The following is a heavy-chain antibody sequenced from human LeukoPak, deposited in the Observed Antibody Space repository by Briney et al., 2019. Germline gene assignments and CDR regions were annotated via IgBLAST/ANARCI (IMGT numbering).Heavy chain of an antibody. Sequence: ASVKVSCKASGYTFTGYYMHWVRQAPGQGLEWMGWINPNSGGTNYAQKFQGRVTMTRDTSISTAYMELSRLRSDDTAVYYCARPRYYGSGSYYNADPRFDCWGQGTLVTVSS. CDR3: ARPRYYGSGSYYNADPRFDC. V-gene: IGHV1-2*02. CDR1: GYTFTGYY. CDR2: INPNSGGT. J-gene: IGHJ4*02. D-gene: IGHD3-10*01.